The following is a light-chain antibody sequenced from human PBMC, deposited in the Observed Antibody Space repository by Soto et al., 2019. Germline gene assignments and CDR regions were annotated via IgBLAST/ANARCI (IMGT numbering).Light chain of an antibody. CDR2: NAS. J-gene: IGKJ4*01. CDR3: QQRTNWPPKLT. V-gene: IGKV3-11*01. Sequence: EIVLTQSPAPLSVSPGETATDSCRASQSISKYLAWYQQKPGQTPRLLIYNASNRAAGIPARFSGSRSGTDFTLTIARLEPEDFAVYYCQQRTNWPPKLTFGGGTRV. CDR1: QSISKY.